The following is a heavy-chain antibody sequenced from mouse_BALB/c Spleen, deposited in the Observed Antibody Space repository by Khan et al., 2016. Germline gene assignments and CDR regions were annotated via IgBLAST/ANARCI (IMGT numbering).Heavy chain of an antibody. D-gene: IGHD1-1*01. J-gene: IGHJ2*01. CDR3: ARDYYGSSFFDY. V-gene: IGHV3-2*02. Sequence: EVQLQESGPGLVKPSQSLSLTCTVTGYSITSGYAWNWIRQFPGNKLEWMGYINYSGSTTYNPSLNSQISITRDTSKNQFFLQLKSVTTEDTATYYCARDYYGSSFFDYWGQGTTLTVSS. CDR2: INYSGST. CDR1: GYSITSGYA.